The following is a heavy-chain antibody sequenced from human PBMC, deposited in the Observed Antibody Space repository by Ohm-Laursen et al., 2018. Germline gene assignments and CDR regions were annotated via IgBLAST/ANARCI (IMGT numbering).Heavy chain of an antibody. Sequence: SLRLSCTASGFTFDDYAMHWVRQAPGKGLEWVSGISWNSGSIGYADSVKGRFTISRDNAKNSLYLQMNRLRAEDTALYYCANPPLGYGDYRGYWGQGTLVTVFS. CDR3: ANPPLGYGDYRGY. J-gene: IGHJ4*02. CDR1: GFTFDDYA. D-gene: IGHD4-17*01. CDR2: ISWNSGSI. V-gene: IGHV3-9*01.